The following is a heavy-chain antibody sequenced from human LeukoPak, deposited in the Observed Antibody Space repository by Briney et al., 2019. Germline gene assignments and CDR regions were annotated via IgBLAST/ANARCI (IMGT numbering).Heavy chain of an antibody. V-gene: IGHV4-4*07. CDR1: GGSISSYY. Sequence: SSETLSLTCTVSGGSISSYYWSWIRQPAGKGLKWIGRIYTSGSTNYNPSLKSRVTMSVDTSKNQFSLKLSSVTAADTAVYYCAREPLARGYSGYDGGDTFDYWGQGTLVTVSS. J-gene: IGHJ4*02. CDR3: AREPLARGYSGYDGGDTFDY. CDR2: IYTSGST. D-gene: IGHD5-12*01.